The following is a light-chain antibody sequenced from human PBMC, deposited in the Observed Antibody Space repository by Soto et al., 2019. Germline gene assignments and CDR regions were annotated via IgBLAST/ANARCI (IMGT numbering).Light chain of an antibody. Sequence: QSVLTQTPSASGTPGQKVAISCSGSNTNIGSNAVNWYQHVPGAAPKLLIYSNSQRPSGVPDRFSGSKSGTSASLAISGLQYEDEDDYYCVAWDDRVTGLVFGGGTKLTVL. J-gene: IGLJ3*02. CDR2: SNS. CDR3: VAWDDRVTGLV. CDR1: NTNIGSNA. V-gene: IGLV1-44*01.